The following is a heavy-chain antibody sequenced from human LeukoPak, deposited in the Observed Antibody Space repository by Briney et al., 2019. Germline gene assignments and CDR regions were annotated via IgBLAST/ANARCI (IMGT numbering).Heavy chain of an antibody. CDR1: GFTFSNYW. V-gene: IGHV3-74*01. CDR3: TKESSGHGFDP. CDR2: INTDGSTT. Sequence: TGGSLRLSCAASGFTFSNYWMYWVRQAPGKGLVWVSRINTDGSTTVYADSVKGRFTISRDNAKNTLYLQMNSLGAEDTAAYYCTKESSGHGFDPWGQGTLVTVSS. J-gene: IGHJ5*02.